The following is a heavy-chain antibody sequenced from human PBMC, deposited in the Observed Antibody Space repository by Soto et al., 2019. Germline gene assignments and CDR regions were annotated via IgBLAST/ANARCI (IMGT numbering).Heavy chain of an antibody. V-gene: IGHV1-2*02. CDR2: INPNSGGT. CDR3: ARGDEWDAEGYYYYGMDV. D-gene: IGHD1-26*01. CDR1: GYTLTSYY. J-gene: IGHJ6*02. Sequence: SVKVSCRSSGYTLTSYYMHWVRQAPGQGLEWMGWINPNSGGTNYAQKFQGRVTMTRDTSISTAYMELSRLRSDDTAVYYCARGDEWDAEGYYYYGMDVWGQGTTVTVSS.